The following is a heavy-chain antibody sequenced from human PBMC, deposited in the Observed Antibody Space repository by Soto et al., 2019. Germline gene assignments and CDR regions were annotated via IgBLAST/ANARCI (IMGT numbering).Heavy chain of an antibody. CDR3: ARADCSGGSCYSRAVEYFQH. CDR2: IYYSGST. Sequence: SETLSLTCTVSCGSISSGGYYWSWIRQHPGKGLEWIGYIYYSGSTYYNPSLKSRVTISVDTSKNQFSLKLSSVTAADTAVYYCARADCSGGSCYSRAVEYFQHWGQGTLVTVSS. D-gene: IGHD2-15*01. V-gene: IGHV4-31*03. J-gene: IGHJ1*01. CDR1: CGSISSGGYY.